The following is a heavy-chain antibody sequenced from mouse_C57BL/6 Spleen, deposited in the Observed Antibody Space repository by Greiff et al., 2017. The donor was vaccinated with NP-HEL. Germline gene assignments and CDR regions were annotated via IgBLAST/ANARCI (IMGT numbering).Heavy chain of an antibody. CDR2: ISYDGSN. CDR1: GYSITSGYY. CDR3: ARDSNYGGYFDY. V-gene: IGHV3-6*01. D-gene: IGHD2-5*01. J-gene: IGHJ2*01. Sequence: DVKLQESGPGLVKPSQSLSLTCSVTGYSITSGYYWNWIRQFPGNKLEWMGYISYDGSNNYNPSLKNRISITRDTSKNQFFLKLNSVTTEDTATYYCARDSNYGGYFDYWGQGTTLTVSS.